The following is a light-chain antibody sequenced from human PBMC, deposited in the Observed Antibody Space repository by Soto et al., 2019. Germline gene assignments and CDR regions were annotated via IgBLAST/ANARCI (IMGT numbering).Light chain of an antibody. CDR1: QSVRTN. CDR3: QQYNDNWPT. V-gene: IGKV3-15*01. CDR2: GAS. J-gene: IGKJ1*01. Sequence: EIVMTQYPDTPSVSPGGKVPPPCRASQSVRTNLAWYQHKPGQSPRLLIYGASNRATGFPARFSGSGSGTEFTLTISSLQSEDFAFYYCQQYNDNWPTFGQGTKVDIK.